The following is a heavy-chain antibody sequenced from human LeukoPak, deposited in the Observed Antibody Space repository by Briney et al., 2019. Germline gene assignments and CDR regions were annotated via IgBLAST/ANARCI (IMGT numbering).Heavy chain of an antibody. J-gene: IGHJ5*02. Sequence: PGGSLRLSCAASGFTFCDYALSWVRQAPGKGLEWVSVISGSGETTKFADSVKGRFTISRDNSKNTVYLQMNSLIAEDTAVYYCAKEILIGVVRGFDPWGQGTLVTVSS. CDR2: ISGSGETT. V-gene: IGHV3-23*01. D-gene: IGHD3-22*01. CDR1: GFTFCDYA. CDR3: AKEILIGVVRGFDP.